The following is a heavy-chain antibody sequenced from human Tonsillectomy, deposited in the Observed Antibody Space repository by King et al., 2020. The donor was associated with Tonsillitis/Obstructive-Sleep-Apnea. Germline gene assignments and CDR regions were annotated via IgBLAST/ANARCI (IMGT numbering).Heavy chain of an antibody. CDR3: AREGVYYSVDY. V-gene: IGHV3-7*03. J-gene: IGHJ4*02. CDR1: GFTFGAYW. D-gene: IGHD3-10*01. Sequence: VQLVESGGGLVQPGGSLRLSCAASGFTFGAYWMTWVRQAPGKGLEWVATMDQDGSEKYSVDSVKGRFTISRDNAKNSLYLQMNSLRAEDTAVYYCAREGVYYSVDYWGQGTLVTVSS. CDR2: MDQDGSEK.